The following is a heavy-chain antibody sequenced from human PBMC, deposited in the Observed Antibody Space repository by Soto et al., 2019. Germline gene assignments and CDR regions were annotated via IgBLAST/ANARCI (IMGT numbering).Heavy chain of an antibody. D-gene: IGHD3-22*01. CDR2: INTGGIT. J-gene: IGHJ4*02. Sequence: GGSLRLSCAASIFTFSIYAMSWVRQAPGKGLEWVSSINTGGITYYADSVKGRFTISRDNSKTTLYLQMNSLRADDTAIYYCARGAIVDLDYWGQGTLVTVSS. V-gene: IGHV3-23*01. CDR1: IFTFSIYA. CDR3: ARGAIVDLDY.